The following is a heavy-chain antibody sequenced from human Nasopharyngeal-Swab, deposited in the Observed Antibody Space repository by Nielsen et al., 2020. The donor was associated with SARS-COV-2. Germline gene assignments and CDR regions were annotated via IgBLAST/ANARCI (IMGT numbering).Heavy chain of an antibody. CDR3: AKGGNYYDSSGHIDY. Sequence: GESLKISCAASGFTFSSYWMSWVRQAPGKGLEWVANIKQDGSEKYYVDSVKGRFTISRDNAKNSLYLQMNSLRAEDTALYYCAKGGNYYDSSGHIDYWGQGTLVTVSS. J-gene: IGHJ4*02. CDR2: IKQDGSEK. D-gene: IGHD3-22*01. CDR1: GFTFSSYW. V-gene: IGHV3-7*03.